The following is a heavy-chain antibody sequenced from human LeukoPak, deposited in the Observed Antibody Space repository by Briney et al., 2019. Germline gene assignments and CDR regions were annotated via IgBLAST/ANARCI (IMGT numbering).Heavy chain of an antibody. Sequence: PGRSLRLSCTASGFTFGDYDMSWVRQAPGKGLEWVGFIRSKAYGGTTEYAASVKGRFTISRDDSKSIAYLQMNSLKTEDTAVYYCTRDVYLVGATTGRYYFDYWGQGTLVTVSS. J-gene: IGHJ4*02. CDR2: IRSKAYGGTT. V-gene: IGHV3-49*04. D-gene: IGHD1-26*01. CDR1: GFTFGDYD. CDR3: TRDVYLVGATTGRYYFDY.